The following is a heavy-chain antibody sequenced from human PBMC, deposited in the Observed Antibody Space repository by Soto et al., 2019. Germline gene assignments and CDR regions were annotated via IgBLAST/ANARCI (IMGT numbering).Heavy chain of an antibody. CDR3: TTGGRYCSGGSCYYYYYYMDV. V-gene: IGHV3-15*01. D-gene: IGHD2-15*01. CDR1: GFTFSNAW. J-gene: IGHJ6*03. CDR2: IKSKTDGGTT. Sequence: PGGSLRLSCAASGFTFSNAWMSWVRQAPGKGLEWVGRIKSKTDGGTTDYAAPVKGRFTISRDDSKNTLYLQMNSLKTEDTAVYYCTTGGRYCSGGSCYYYYYYMDVWGKGTTVTVSS.